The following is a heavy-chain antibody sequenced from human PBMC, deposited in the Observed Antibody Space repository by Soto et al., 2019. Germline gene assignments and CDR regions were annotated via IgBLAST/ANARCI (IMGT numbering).Heavy chain of an antibody. D-gene: IGHD5-18*01. CDR1: GGTFSSYS. J-gene: IGHJ4*02. V-gene: IGHV1-69*13. CDR3: ARGPTRGYSYGSPFDY. Sequence: SVKVSCKASGGTFSSYSISWVRQAPGQGLEWMGGIIPIFGTANYAQKFQGRVTITADESTSTAYMELSSLRSEDTAVYYCARGPTRGYSYGSPFDYWGQGTLVTVSS. CDR2: IIPIFGTA.